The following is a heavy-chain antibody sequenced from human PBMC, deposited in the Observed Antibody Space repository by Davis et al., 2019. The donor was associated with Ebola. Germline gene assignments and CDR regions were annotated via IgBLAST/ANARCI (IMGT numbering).Heavy chain of an antibody. CDR1: GGSISSSSYY. V-gene: IGHV4-39*07. CDR3: ARRGVYGDYRYYFDY. D-gene: IGHD4-17*01. Sequence: MPSETLSLTCTVSGGSISSSSYYWSWIRQSPGKGLEWIGEINHSGNTKYNPSLRSRATISVDTSKNQFSLKLSSVTAADTAVYYCARRGVYGDYRYYFDYWGQGTLVTVSS. CDR2: INHSGNT. J-gene: IGHJ4*02.